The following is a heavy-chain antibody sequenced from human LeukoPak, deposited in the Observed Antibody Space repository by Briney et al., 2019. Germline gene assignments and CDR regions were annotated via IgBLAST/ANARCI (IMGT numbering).Heavy chain of an antibody. J-gene: IGHJ4*02. D-gene: IGHD1-26*01. V-gene: IGHV4-34*01. CDR2: SNHSGST. Sequence: PSETLSLTCAVSDGSFGPYYWSWIRQPPGKGLEYIGESNHSGSTNYNPSLKGRVTISVDKSKNQFSLRLSSLTAADTAVYHCARYYYGGGYFDYWGQGTLVTVSS. CDR3: ARYYYGGGYFDY. CDR1: DGSFGPYY.